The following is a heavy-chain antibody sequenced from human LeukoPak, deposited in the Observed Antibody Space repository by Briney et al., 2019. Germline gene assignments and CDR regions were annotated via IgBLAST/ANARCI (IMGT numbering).Heavy chain of an antibody. CDR2: IIPIFGTA. Sequence: ASVKVSCKASGGTFSSYAISWVRQAPGQGLEWMGGIIPIFGTANYAQKFQGRVTITADKSTSTAYMELSSLRSEDTAVYYCAREGTFYGDYTPVRAFDIWGQGTMVTVSS. J-gene: IGHJ3*02. V-gene: IGHV1-69*06. D-gene: IGHD4-17*01. CDR3: AREGTFYGDYTPVRAFDI. CDR1: GGTFSSYA.